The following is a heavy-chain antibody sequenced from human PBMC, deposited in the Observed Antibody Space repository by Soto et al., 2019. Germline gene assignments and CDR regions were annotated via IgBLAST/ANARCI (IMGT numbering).Heavy chain of an antibody. J-gene: IGHJ3*02. V-gene: IGHV4-34*01. CDR2: MSNSGGT. Sequence: QVQLQQWGAGLLKPSETLSLTCAVYGGFVSSGNYYWSWIRQPPGKGLEWMGEMSNSGGTHFNPSLKSRVTISVDTSKNQFSLKMTSVTAADTALYYCARVERGTTTTVVDAFDIWGPGTMVTVSS. D-gene: IGHD4-4*01. CDR3: ARVERGTTTTVVDAFDI. CDR1: GGFVSSGNYY.